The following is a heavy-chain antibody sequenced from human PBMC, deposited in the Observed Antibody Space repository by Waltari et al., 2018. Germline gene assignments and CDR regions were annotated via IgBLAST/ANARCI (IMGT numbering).Heavy chain of an antibody. V-gene: IGHV3-48*04. CDR2: ISSDSNVI. D-gene: IGHD3-3*02. J-gene: IGHJ4*02. CDR1: GFTLDNYH. Sequence: EVQLVESGGGLVQPGGALRRPCAVSGFTLDNYHMNWVRLAPGRGLEWLSYISSDSNVIYYSDSVRGRFTVSRDNAKSSLFLQMNSLRAEDTAVYYCARELDHIKDDYWGQGTLVTVSS. CDR3: ARELDHIKDDY.